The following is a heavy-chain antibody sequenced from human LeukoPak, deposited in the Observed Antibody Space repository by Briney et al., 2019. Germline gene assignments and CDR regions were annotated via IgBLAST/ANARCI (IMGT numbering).Heavy chain of an antibody. V-gene: IGHV3-30*02. CDR3: AKSRGYSYGYEAYFDY. D-gene: IGHD5-18*01. J-gene: IGHJ4*02. Sequence: GGSLRLSCAASGFTFSSYGMHWVRQAPGKGLEWVAFIRYDGSNKYYADSVKGRFTISRDNSKNTLYLQMNSLRAEDTAVYYCAKSRGYSYGYEAYFDYWGLGTLVTVSS. CDR1: GFTFSSYG. CDR2: IRYDGSNK.